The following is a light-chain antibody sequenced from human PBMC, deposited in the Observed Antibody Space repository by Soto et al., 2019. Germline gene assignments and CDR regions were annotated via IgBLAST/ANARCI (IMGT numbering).Light chain of an antibody. Sequence: EIVMTQSPVTLSVSPGDGASLSCRASENVYGNVAWYQQKPGQAPRLLIYDASTRATDIPARFSGSGSGTEFTLTISSLQSSDFAVYYCQQYGSSPGTFGQGTKVDIK. CDR1: ENVYGN. CDR3: QQYGSSPGT. V-gene: IGKV3-15*01. J-gene: IGKJ1*01. CDR2: DAS.